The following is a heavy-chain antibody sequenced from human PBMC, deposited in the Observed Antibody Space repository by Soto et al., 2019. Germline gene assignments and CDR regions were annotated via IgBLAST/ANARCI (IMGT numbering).Heavy chain of an antibody. Sequence: EVQLLESGGGLVQPGGSLRLSCAASGFTFSSYAMSWVRQAPGKGLEWVSAISGSGGSTYYADSVKGRFTISRDTSKNTLYLQMNSLRAEDTAVYYCAKDRVFHDFWSGWVGRYNWFDPWGQGTLVTVSS. CDR1: GFTFSSYA. V-gene: IGHV3-23*01. CDR2: ISGSGGST. CDR3: AKDRVFHDFWSGWVGRYNWFDP. J-gene: IGHJ5*02. D-gene: IGHD3-3*01.